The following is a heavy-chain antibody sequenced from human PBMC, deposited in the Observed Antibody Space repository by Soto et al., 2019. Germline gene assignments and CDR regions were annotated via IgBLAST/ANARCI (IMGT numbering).Heavy chain of an antibody. CDR3: ARESAYGGNHLAFDY. CDR2: IIPFFNTP. V-gene: IGHV1-69*01. D-gene: IGHD1-26*01. Sequence: QEQLVQSGAEVKKPGSSVKVSCKASGDTFSSYAISWVRQAPGQGLDWMGGIIPFFNTPNYAQKFQGRVTITADESTSTAYMELSSLRSEDTATYYCARESAYGGNHLAFDYWVQGTLVTVSS. J-gene: IGHJ4*02. CDR1: GDTFSSYA.